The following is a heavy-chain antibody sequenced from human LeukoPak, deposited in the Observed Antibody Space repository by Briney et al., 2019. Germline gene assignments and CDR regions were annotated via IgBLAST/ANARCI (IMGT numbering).Heavy chain of an antibody. CDR2: IWYGGSDK. J-gene: IGHJ4*02. CDR1: GFIFSIYG. CDR3: ARVGGSYGGESYYDY. V-gene: IGHV3-33*01. D-gene: IGHD4-23*01. Sequence: GGSLRLSCAASGFIFSIYGMHWVRQAPGKGLEWVAVIWYGGSDKYYAESVKGRFTISRDNSNNMLYLQMTSLRAEDTAVYYCARVGGSYGGESYYDYWGQGTLVTVSS.